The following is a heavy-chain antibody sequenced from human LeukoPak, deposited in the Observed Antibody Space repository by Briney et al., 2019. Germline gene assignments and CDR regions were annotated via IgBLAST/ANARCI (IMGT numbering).Heavy chain of an antibody. Sequence: ASVKFSCKSSGGTFSSYAISWVRQAPGQGLEWMGRIIPILGIANYAQKFQGRVTITADKSTSTAYMELSSLRSEDTAVYYCARGRTQNWFDPWGQGTLVTGSS. V-gene: IGHV1-69*04. J-gene: IGHJ5*02. CDR2: IIPILGIA. CDR3: ARGRTQNWFDP. CDR1: GGTFSSYA.